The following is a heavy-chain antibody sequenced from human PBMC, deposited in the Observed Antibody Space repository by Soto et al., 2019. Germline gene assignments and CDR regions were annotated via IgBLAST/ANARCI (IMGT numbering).Heavy chain of an antibody. CDR3: ARPLRFLEWLFTLPDYSNDAFDI. D-gene: IGHD3-3*01. Sequence: ASVKVSCKASGYTFTSYYMHWVRQAPGQGLEWMGIINPSGGSTSYAQKFQGRVTITRDTSASTVYMELSSLRSEDTAVYYCARPLRFLEWLFTLPDYSNDAFDIWGQGTMVTVSS. V-gene: IGHV1-46*01. CDR1: GYTFTSYY. CDR2: INPSGGST. J-gene: IGHJ3*02.